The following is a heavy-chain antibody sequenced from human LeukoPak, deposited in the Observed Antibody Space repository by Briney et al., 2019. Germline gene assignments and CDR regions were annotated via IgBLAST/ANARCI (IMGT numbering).Heavy chain of an antibody. V-gene: IGHV1-69*05. CDR2: IIPIVGTA. Sequence: AASVKVSCKASGGTFSSYAISWVRQAPGQGREWMEGIIPIVGTANYAQKFKGRVTITTEESTSTAYMELSSLRSEDTAVYYCARASLDRGYFDYWGQGTLVTVSS. J-gene: IGHJ4*02. D-gene: IGHD3-22*01. CDR3: ARASLDRGYFDY. CDR1: GGTFSSYA.